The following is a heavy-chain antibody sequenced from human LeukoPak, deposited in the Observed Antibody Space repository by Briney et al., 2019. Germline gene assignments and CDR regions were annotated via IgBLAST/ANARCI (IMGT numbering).Heavy chain of an antibody. CDR2: IKQDGSEK. Sequence: GGSLRLSCAASGFTFSNFWMDWVRQAPGKGLEWVANIKQDGSEKYYVDSVKGRFTISRDNAKNSLYLQMNSLRAEDTAVYYCARMAVYPLYYFDYWGQGTLVTVFS. J-gene: IGHJ4*02. CDR3: ARMAVYPLYYFDY. V-gene: IGHV3-7*01. CDR1: GFTFSNFW. D-gene: IGHD1-14*01.